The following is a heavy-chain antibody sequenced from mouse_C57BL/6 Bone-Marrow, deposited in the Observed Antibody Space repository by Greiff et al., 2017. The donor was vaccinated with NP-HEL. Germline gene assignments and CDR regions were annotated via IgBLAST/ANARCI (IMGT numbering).Heavy chain of an antibody. CDR3: ARPIYYGYSWFAY. D-gene: IGHD2-2*01. V-gene: IGHV1-64*01. CDR2: IHPNSGST. CDR1: GYTFTSYW. Sequence: QLQQPGAELVKPGASVKLSCKASGYTFTSYWMHWVKQRPGQGLEWIGMIHPNSGSTNYNEKFKSKATLTVDKSSSTAYMHLSSLTSEDSAVYYCARPIYYGYSWFAYWGQGTLVTVSA. J-gene: IGHJ3*01.